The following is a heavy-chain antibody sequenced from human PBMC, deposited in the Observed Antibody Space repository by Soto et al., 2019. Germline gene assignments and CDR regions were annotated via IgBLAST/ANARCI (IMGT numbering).Heavy chain of an antibody. CDR1: GYTFTSYD. CDR3: ASGNWALGYCTNGVCYDYYYYGMDV. J-gene: IGHJ6*02. CDR2: MNPNSGNT. Sequence: ASVKVSCKASGYTFTSYDINWVRQATGQGLEWMGWMNPNSGNTGYAQKFQGRVTMTRNTSISTAYMELSSLRSEDTAAYYCASGNWALGYCTNGVCYDYYYYGMDVWGQGTTVTVSS. V-gene: IGHV1-8*01. D-gene: IGHD2-8*01.